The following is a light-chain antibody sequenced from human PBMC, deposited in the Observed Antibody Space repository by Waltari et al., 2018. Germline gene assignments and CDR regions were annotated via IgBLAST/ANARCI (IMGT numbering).Light chain of an antibody. CDR3: QSADSSGTVT. J-gene: IGLJ2*01. CDR1: GLAKQY. CDR2: KDR. V-gene: IGLV3-25*03. Sequence: SYELTQPPSVSVSPGQTARITCSADGLAKQYAYWYQQKPGQAAVVVIYKDRERPSGIPARFSGASSGTTVSLTITGVQEEDEADYHCQSADSSGTVTFGGGTKLTVL.